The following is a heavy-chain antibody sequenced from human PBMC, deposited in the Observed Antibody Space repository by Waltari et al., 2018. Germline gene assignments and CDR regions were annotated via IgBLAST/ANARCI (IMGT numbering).Heavy chain of an antibody. D-gene: IGHD3-22*01. CDR3: AKDGHYYDISGPLTPDY. J-gene: IGHJ4*02. Sequence: QVQLVEAGGGVVQPGGSRRLYCAAVGSTFSSYVMTCVRRAPGKGLEWVAIIRYDGSNKYYADSVKSRFTISRDNSKNALFVQMNRLKTEYTAVYYCAKDGHYYDISGPLTPDYWGQGTLVTVSS. CDR1: GSTFSSYV. V-gene: IGHV3-30*02. CDR2: IRYDGSNK.